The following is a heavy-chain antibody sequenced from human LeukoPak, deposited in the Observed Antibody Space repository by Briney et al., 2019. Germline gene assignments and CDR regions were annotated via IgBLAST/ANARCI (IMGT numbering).Heavy chain of an antibody. CDR3: AKCTTRNSHYPIDS. CDR2: ISGSGGST. V-gene: IGHV3-23*01. D-gene: IGHD4-17*01. Sequence: PGGSLRLSCAASGFTFSSYGMHWVRQAPGKGLEWVSGISGSGGSTYYADSVKGRFTISRDNSKNTLYLQMNSLRAEDTAVYYCAKCTTRNSHYPIDSWGQGTLVTVSS. CDR1: GFTFSSYG. J-gene: IGHJ5*01.